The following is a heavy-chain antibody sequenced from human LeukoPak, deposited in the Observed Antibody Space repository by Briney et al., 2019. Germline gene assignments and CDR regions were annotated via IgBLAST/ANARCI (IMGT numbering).Heavy chain of an antibody. Sequence: ASVKVSCKASGYTFTGYYMHWVRQAPGQGLEWMGWINPNSGGTNYAQKFQGRVTMTRDTSISTAYMELSRPRSDDTAVYYCARDGIRAYYYDSSGYYPPDYWGQGTLVTVSS. V-gene: IGHV1-2*02. CDR1: GYTFTGYY. J-gene: IGHJ4*02. D-gene: IGHD3-22*01. CDR3: ARDGIRAYYYDSSGYYPPDY. CDR2: INPNSGGT.